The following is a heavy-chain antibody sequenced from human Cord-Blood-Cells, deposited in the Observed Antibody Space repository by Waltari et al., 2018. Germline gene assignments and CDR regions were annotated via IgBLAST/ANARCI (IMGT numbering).Heavy chain of an antibody. Sequence: QVQLQQWGAGLLKPSETLSLTCAVYGGSFSGSSWSWIRQPPGKGLEWIGEINHSGSTNYNPSLKSRVTISVDTSKNQFSLKLSSVTAADTAVYYCARGGGIVVVPAATYYFDYWGQGTLVTVSS. J-gene: IGHJ4*02. D-gene: IGHD2-2*01. CDR2: INHSGST. V-gene: IGHV4-34*01. CDR3: ARGGGIVVVPAATYYFDY. CDR1: GGSFSGSS.